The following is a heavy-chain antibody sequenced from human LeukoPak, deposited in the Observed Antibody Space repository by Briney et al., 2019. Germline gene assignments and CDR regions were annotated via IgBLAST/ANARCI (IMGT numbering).Heavy chain of an antibody. CDR1: GFTVSSNY. Sequence: PGGSLRLSCVVSGFTVSSNYMSWVRQAPGKGLEWVSVMYSAGFTYYADSVKGRFTISRDNAKNSLYLQMNSLRAEDTAVYYCAREVYGAIGDYWGQGTLVTVSS. D-gene: IGHD4-17*01. CDR2: MYSAGFT. CDR3: AREVYGAIGDY. J-gene: IGHJ4*02. V-gene: IGHV3-53*01.